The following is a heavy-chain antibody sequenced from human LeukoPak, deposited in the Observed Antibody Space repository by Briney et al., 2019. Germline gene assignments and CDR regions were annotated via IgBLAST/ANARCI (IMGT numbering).Heavy chain of an antibody. CDR3: ARVIYDSSGYYYFDY. CDR1: GFTFSSYW. J-gene: IGHJ4*02. D-gene: IGHD3-22*01. V-gene: IGHV3-7*01. Sequence: GGSLRLSCGASGFTFSSYWMSWVRQAPGKGLEWVANIKQDGSEKYCVDSVKGRFTISRDNAKNSLYLQMNSLRAEDTAVYYCARVIYDSSGYYYFDYWGQGTLVTVSS. CDR2: IKQDGSEK.